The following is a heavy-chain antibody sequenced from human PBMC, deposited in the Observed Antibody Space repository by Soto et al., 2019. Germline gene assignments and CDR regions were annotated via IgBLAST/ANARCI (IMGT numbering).Heavy chain of an antibody. Sequence: GESLKISCKGSGYSFISYWIGWVRQMPGKGLEWMGIIDPGDSDTIYSPSFQGQVTISADKSISTAYLQWNSLKASDTAMYYCARRDYDSSGYYYFDLWGQGTLVTVSS. CDR3: ARRDYDSSGYYYFDL. J-gene: IGHJ4*02. D-gene: IGHD3-22*01. V-gene: IGHV5-51*01. CDR1: GYSFISYW. CDR2: IDPGDSDT.